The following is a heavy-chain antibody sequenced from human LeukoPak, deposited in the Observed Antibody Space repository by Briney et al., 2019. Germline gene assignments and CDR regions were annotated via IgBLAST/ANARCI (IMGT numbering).Heavy chain of an antibody. Sequence: GESLKISCKGSGYTFTNYWIGWVRQLPGKSLEWMGTIYPVDSDVRYSPSFQGQVTISVDKSIRTAYLQWSSLKASDTAIYYCAAASTYISRFRFWGQGTPVTVSS. CDR3: AAASTYISRFRF. D-gene: IGHD3-3*02. CDR2: IYPVDSDV. V-gene: IGHV5-51*01. J-gene: IGHJ4*02. CDR1: GYTFTNYW.